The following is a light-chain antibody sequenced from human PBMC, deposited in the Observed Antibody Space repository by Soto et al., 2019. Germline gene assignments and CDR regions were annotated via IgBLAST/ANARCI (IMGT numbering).Light chain of an antibody. J-gene: IGKJ5*01. CDR1: QDISNY. Sequence: DIQMTQSPSSLSASVGDRVTITCQASQDISNYLNWYQQKLGKAPKLLIYDASNLETGVPSRFSGSGSGADFTLTISSLRPEDIATYYCQQYDTLITFGQGTRLEIK. CDR2: DAS. V-gene: IGKV1-33*01. CDR3: QQYDTLIT.